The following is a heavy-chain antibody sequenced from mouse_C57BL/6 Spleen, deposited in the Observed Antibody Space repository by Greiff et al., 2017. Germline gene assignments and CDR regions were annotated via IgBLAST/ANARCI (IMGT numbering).Heavy chain of an antibody. D-gene: IGHD3-3*01. Sequence: QVQLQQPGAELVKPGASVKMSCKASGYTFTSSWITWVKQRPGQGLEWIGDIYPGSGSTNYNEKFKSKATLTVDTSSSTAYMQLSSLTSEDSAGYYCARWGDGRGYWGQGTTLTVSS. CDR2: IYPGSGST. CDR3: ARWGDGRGY. J-gene: IGHJ2*01. V-gene: IGHV1-55*01. CDR1: GYTFTSSW.